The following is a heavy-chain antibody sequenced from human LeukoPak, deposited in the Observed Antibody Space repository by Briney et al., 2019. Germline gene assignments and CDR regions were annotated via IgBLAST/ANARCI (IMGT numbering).Heavy chain of an antibody. CDR2: IYHSGST. CDR3: ARGEVRLWFDP. D-gene: IGHD3-16*01. V-gene: IGHV4-30-2*01. J-gene: IGHJ5*02. CDR1: GGSISSGDYY. Sequence: SETLSLTCTVSGGSISSGDYYWSWIRQPPGKGLEWIGYIYHSGSTYYNPSLKSRVIISVDRSKNQFSLKLGSVTAADTAVYYCARGEVRLWFDPWGQGTLVTVSS.